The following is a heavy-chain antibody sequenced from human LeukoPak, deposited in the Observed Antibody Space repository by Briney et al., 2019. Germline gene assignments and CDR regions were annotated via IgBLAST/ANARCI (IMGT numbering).Heavy chain of an antibody. CDR2: ISGSGGST. CDR1: GFTFSSYA. J-gene: IGHJ3*02. Sequence: PGGSLRLSCAASGFTFSSYAMSWVRQAPGKGLEWVSAISGSGGSTYYADSVKGRFTISRDNSKNTLYLQMNSLRAEDTAVYYCAKDYRTRDIVVVVAANTYAFDIWGQGTMVTVSS. CDR3: AKDYRTRDIVVVVAANTYAFDI. V-gene: IGHV3-23*01. D-gene: IGHD2-15*01.